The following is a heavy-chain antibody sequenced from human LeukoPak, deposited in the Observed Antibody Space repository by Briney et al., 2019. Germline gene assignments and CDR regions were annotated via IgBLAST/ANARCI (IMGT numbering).Heavy chain of an antibody. CDR1: GGSISNNY. J-gene: IGHJ4*02. D-gene: IGHD3-3*01. V-gene: IGHV4-4*07. Sequence: SETLSLTCIVSGGSISNNYWSWVRQPAGEGLEGIGRIYSNGYTDYNSALKSRVTMSVDTSKNQFSLRLNSVTAADTAVYYCARDKSDSWRGYSYYSFDYWRQGILVTVSS. CDR2: IYSNGYT. CDR3: ARDKSDSWRGYSYYSFDY.